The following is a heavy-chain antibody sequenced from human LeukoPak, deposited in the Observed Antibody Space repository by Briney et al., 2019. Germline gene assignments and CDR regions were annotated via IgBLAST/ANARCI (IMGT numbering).Heavy chain of an antibody. J-gene: IGHJ5*02. CDR2: INTDGSST. V-gene: IGHV3-74*01. Sequence: GGSLRLSCAASGYTFSSYWMHWVRQAPGKGLVWVSRINTDGSSTSYADSVKGRFTISRDNAKNTAYLQMNSLRAEDTAVYYCARVKVGSWDWFDPWGQGTLVTVSS. CDR3: ARVKVGSWDWFDP. D-gene: IGHD1-26*01. CDR1: GYTFSSYW.